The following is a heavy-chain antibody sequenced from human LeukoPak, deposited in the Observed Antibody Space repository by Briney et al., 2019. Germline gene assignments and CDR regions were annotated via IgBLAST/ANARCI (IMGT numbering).Heavy chain of an antibody. Sequence: GGSLRLSCAASGFTFSTYEMNWVRQAPGKGLEWVANIKQDGTEKYYVDSVKGRFTISRDNAKNSLYLQMNSLRVEDTAVYYCAKVAKYYYGSETYYFFEHWGQGTPVTASS. CDR1: GFTFSTYE. V-gene: IGHV3-7*01. D-gene: IGHD3-10*01. CDR3: AKVAKYYYGSETYYFFEH. J-gene: IGHJ4*02. CDR2: IKQDGTEK.